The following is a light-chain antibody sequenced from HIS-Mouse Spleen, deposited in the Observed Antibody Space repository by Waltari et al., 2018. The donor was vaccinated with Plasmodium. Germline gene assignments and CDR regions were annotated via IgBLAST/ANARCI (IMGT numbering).Light chain of an antibody. CDR3: CSYAGSSTFV. V-gene: IGLV2-23*03. CDR1: SSDVGGYNL. Sequence: QSALTQPASVSGSPGQSITIPCTGTSSDVGGYNLASWYQQHPGKAPKLMIYEGSKRPSGVSNRFSGSKSGNTASLTISGLQAEDEADYYCCSYAGSSTFVFGGGTKLTVL. CDR2: EGS. J-gene: IGLJ3*02.